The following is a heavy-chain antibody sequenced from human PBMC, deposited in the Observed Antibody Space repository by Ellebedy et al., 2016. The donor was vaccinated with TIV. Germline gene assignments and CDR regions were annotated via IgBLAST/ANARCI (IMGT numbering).Heavy chain of an antibody. V-gene: IGHV4-4*02. CDR3: ASWGYCSSTSCPPIYYYYGMDV. Sequence: SETLSLTCAVSGGSISSSNWWSWIRQPPGKGLEWIGEINHSGSTNYNPSLKSRVTISVDTSKNQFSLKLSSVTAADTAVYYCASWGYCSSTSCPPIYYYYGMDVWGQGTTVTVSS. D-gene: IGHD2-2*01. CDR2: INHSGST. J-gene: IGHJ6*02. CDR1: GGSISSSNW.